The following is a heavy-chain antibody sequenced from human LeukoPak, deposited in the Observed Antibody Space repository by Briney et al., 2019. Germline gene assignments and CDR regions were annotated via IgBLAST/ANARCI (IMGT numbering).Heavy chain of an antibody. CDR1: GGSISSGNSC. Sequence: SETLSLTCTVSGGSISSGNSCWSWIRQPPGKGLEWIGRIYSSGTITYNPSLQSRVTMSVDTSKNEFSLKMSSVTAADTAVYYCTRDSGTTGEVKFDPWGQGTLVAVSS. CDR2: IYSSGTI. CDR3: TRDSGTTGEVKFDP. V-gene: IGHV4-61*02. D-gene: IGHD3-10*01. J-gene: IGHJ5*02.